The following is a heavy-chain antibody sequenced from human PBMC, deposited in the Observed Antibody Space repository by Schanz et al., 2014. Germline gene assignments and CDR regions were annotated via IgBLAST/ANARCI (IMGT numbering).Heavy chain of an antibody. CDR1: GFTFSAFG. CDR3: VRDTDYHFDY. V-gene: IGHV3-30*02. D-gene: IGHD4-17*01. J-gene: IGHJ4*02. Sequence: VQLVESGGGVVQPGGSLRLSCAASGFTFSAFGMHWVRQAPGKGLEWVTFIRYDGSKKYYVDSVKGRFTISRDNAKNALYLQMNSLRAEDTAVYYCVRDTDYHFDYWGQGTLVTVSS. CDR2: IRYDGSKK.